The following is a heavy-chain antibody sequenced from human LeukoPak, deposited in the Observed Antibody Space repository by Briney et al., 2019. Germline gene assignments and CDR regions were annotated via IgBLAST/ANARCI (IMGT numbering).Heavy chain of an antibody. CDR3: ARDQGGGSYYYYYYGMDV. V-gene: IGHV3-11*01. Sequence: GGSLRLSCAASGFTFSDYYMSWIRQAPGKGLEWVSYISSSGSTIYYADSVKGRFTISRDNAKNSLYLQMNSLRAEDTAVYYCARDQGGGSYYYYYYGMDVWGQGTTVTVSS. J-gene: IGHJ6*02. CDR2: ISSSGSTI. D-gene: IGHD1-26*01. CDR1: GFTFSDYY.